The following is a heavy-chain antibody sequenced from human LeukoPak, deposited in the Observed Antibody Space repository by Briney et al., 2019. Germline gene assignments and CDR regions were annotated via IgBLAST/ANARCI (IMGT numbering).Heavy chain of an antibody. V-gene: IGHV3-21*04. CDR3: ARPVRYGSGSYYTPTNWFDP. CDR1: GFTFSSYN. J-gene: IGHJ5*02. D-gene: IGHD3-10*01. Sequence: PGGSLRLSCAASGFTFSSYNMNWVRQAPGKGLEWVSSISSSTSYIYYADSVKGRFTISRDNAKNSLYLQMNSLRAEDTAVYYCARPVRYGSGSYYTPTNWFDPWGQGTLVTVSS. CDR2: ISSSTSYI.